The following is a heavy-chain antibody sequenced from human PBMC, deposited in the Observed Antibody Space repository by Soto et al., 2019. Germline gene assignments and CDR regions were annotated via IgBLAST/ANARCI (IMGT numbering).Heavy chain of an antibody. D-gene: IGHD5-18*01. CDR3: ARGTRIQLWLPPAFDI. CDR2: INHSGST. J-gene: IGHJ3*02. Sequence: SETLSXXCAVYGGSFSGYYWSWIRQPPGKGLEWIGEINHSGSTNYNPSLKSRVTISVDTSKNQFSLKLSSVTAADTAVYYCARGTRIQLWLPPAFDIWGQGTMVTVSS. CDR1: GGSFSGYY. V-gene: IGHV4-34*01.